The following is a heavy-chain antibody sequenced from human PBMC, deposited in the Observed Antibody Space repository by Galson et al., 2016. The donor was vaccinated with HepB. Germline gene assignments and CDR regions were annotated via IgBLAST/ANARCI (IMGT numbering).Heavy chain of an antibody. CDR1: GGSITNYS. D-gene: IGHD1-26*01. CDR2: IYSSGST. V-gene: IGHV4-59*01. CDR3: ARASWGGSFHFDY. Sequence: SETLSLTCTVSGGSITNYSWSWIRQSPGKGLEWIGYIYSSGSTKYNPSLKNRVTISVDTSKKQFSLKLSSVTAADTGVYYCARASWGGSFHFDYWGQGTLATVSS. J-gene: IGHJ4*02.